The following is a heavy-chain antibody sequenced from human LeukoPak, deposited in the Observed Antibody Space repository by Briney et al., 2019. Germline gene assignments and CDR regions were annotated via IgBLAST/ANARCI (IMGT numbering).Heavy chain of an antibody. D-gene: IGHD3-3*01. CDR3: ARGSPGIRFLEWLLYAWFDP. Sequence: ASVKVSCKASGYAFTSYAMNWVRQAPGQGLEWMGWINTNTGNPTYAQGFTGRFVFSLDTSVSTAYLQISSLKAEDTAVHYCARGSPGIRFLEWLLYAWFDPWGQGTLVTVSS. CDR1: GYAFTSYA. V-gene: IGHV7-4-1*02. J-gene: IGHJ5*02. CDR2: INTNTGNP.